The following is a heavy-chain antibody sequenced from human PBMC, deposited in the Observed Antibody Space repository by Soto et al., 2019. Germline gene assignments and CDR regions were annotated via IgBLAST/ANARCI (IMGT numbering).Heavy chain of an antibody. CDR3: ASLPYGGYVY. CDR2: ISSSSSYI. V-gene: IGHV3-21*01. CDR1: GFTFSSYS. J-gene: IGHJ4*02. D-gene: IGHD5-12*01. Sequence: VGALSLSFAASGFTFSSYSMNWVRQAPGKGLEWVSSISSSSSYIYYADSVKGRFTISRDNAKNSLYLQMNSLRAEDTAVYYCASLPYGGYVYWGQGTLVTVSS.